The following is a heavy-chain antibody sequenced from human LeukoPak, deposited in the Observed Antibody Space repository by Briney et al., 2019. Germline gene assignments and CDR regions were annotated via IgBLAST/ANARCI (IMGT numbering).Heavy chain of an antibody. V-gene: IGHV3-30*18. Sequence: GGSLRLFCAASGFTFSSYGMHWVRQAPGKGLEWVAVISYDGSNKYYADSVKGRFTISRDNSKNTLYLQMNSLRAEDTAVYYCAKDKGIVGAPWFDPWGQGTLVTVSS. CDR3: AKDKGIVGAPWFDP. CDR1: GFTFSSYG. D-gene: IGHD1-26*01. J-gene: IGHJ5*02. CDR2: ISYDGSNK.